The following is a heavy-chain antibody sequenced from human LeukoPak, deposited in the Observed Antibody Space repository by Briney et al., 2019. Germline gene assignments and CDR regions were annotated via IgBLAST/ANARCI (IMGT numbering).Heavy chain of an antibody. CDR1: GGSISSYY. CDR2: IYYSGST. CDR3: ARGVAAAGTFHFDY. D-gene: IGHD6-13*01. Sequence: SETLSLTCTVSGGSISSYYWSWIRQPPGKGLEWIGYIYYSGSTNYNPSLKSRVTISVDTSKNQFSLKLSSVTAADTAVYYCARGVAAAGTFHFDYWGQGTLVTVPS. V-gene: IGHV4-59*01. J-gene: IGHJ4*02.